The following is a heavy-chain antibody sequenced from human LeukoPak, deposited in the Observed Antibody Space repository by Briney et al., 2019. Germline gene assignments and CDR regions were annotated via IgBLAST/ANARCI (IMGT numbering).Heavy chain of an antibody. J-gene: IGHJ6*02. D-gene: IGHD3-3*01. Sequence: GGSLRLSRAASGFTFSSYAMHWVRQAPGKGLEYVSAISSNGGSTYYANSVKGRFTISRDNSKNTLYLQMGSLRAEDMAVYYCARGRHTIFGVVLRSYYYGMDVWGQGTTVTVSS. CDR3: ARGRHTIFGVVLRSYYYGMDV. V-gene: IGHV3-64*01. CDR1: GFTFSSYA. CDR2: ISSNGGST.